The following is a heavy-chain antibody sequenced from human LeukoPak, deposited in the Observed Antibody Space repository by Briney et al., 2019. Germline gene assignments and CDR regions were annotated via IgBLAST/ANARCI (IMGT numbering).Heavy chain of an antibody. CDR2: IWYDGSNK. CDR1: GFTFSSYG. CDR3: ARDMYYDILTGYADFDY. J-gene: IGHJ4*02. D-gene: IGHD3-9*01. V-gene: IGHV3-33*01. Sequence: GGSLRLSCAASGFTFSSYGMHWVRQAPGKGLEWVAVIWYDGSNKYYADSVKGRFTISRDSSKNTLYLQTNSLRAEDTAVYYCARDMYYDILTGYADFDYWGQGTLVTVSS.